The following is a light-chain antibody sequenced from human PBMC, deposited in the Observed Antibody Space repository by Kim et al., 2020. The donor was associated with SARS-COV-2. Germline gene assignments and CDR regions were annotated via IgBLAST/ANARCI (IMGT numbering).Light chain of an antibody. J-gene: IGKJ4*01. CDR3: QHRSNWPLT. CDR1: QSVSTY. V-gene: IGKV3-11*01. Sequence: EFVLTQSPATLSLSPWDRATLSCRASQSVSTYLAWYQQQPGQAPRLLIYDASNRAAGIPARFSGSGSGTDFTLTINTLEPEDFAVYYCQHRSNWPLTFGGGTKVDIK. CDR2: DAS.